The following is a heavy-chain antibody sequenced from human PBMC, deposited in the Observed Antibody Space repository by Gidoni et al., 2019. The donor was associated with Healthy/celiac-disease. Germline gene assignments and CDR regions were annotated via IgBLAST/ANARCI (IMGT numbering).Heavy chain of an antibody. V-gene: IGHV1-46*03. D-gene: IGHD3-22*01. CDR1: GYTFTSYY. Sequence: QVQMVQSGAEVKKHGASVQVSCKASGYTFTSYYMHWVRQAPGQGLEWMGIINPSGGSTSYAQKFQGRVTMTRDTSTSTVYMELSSLRSGDTAVYYCARESHYYDSSGYPIDYWGQGTLVTVSS. CDR2: INPSGGST. J-gene: IGHJ4*02. CDR3: ARESHYYDSSGYPIDY.